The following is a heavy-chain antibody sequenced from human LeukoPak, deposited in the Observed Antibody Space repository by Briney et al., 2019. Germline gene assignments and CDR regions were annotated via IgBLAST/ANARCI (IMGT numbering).Heavy chain of an antibody. CDR1: GGTFSSYA. J-gene: IGHJ4*02. CDR3: ARDPSTVTTGFDY. CDR2: IIPSFGTA. V-gene: IGHV1-69*13. D-gene: IGHD4-17*01. Sequence: SVKVSCKASGGTFSSYAISWVRQAPGQGLEWMGGIIPSFGTANYAQRFQGRVTITADESTSTAYMELSSLRSEDTAVYYCARDPSTVTTGFDYWGQGTLVTVSS.